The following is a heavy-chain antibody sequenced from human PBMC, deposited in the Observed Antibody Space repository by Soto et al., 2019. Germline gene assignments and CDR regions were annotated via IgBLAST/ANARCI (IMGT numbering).Heavy chain of an antibody. Sequence: TSETLCLTCTVSGGSISSYYWSWIRQPPGKGLEWIGYIYYSGSTNYNPSLKSRVTISVDTSKNQFSLKLSSVTAADTAVYYCARRSWYCSSTSCYDRLDYWGQGTLVTVSS. CDR1: GGSISSYY. J-gene: IGHJ4*02. D-gene: IGHD2-2*01. CDR2: IYYSGST. V-gene: IGHV4-59*08. CDR3: ARRSWYCSSTSCYDRLDY.